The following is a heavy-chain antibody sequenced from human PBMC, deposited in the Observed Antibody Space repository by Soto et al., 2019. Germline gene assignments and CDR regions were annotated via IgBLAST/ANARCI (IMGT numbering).Heavy chain of an antibody. D-gene: IGHD3-10*01. CDR1: GYTFTSHG. J-gene: IGHJ6*03. Sequence: QVQLVQSGAEVKKPGASVKVSCKASGYTFTSHGISWVRQAPGQGLEWMAWITHSNGDTNYAQKHLGRVTVTTDTSTSTAYMELRSLRSEDTAVYFCARMVRGSNIDYYYYMDVWGKGTTVTVSS. CDR3: ARMVRGSNIDYYYYMDV. V-gene: IGHV1-18*01. CDR2: ITHSNGDT.